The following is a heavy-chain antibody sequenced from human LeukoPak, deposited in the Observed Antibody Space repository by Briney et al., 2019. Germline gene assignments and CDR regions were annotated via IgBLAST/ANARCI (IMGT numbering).Heavy chain of an antibody. Sequence: GGSLRLSCAASGFTFSWYSMNWVRQAPGKGLEWLSYITRSSSTIYYADSVKGRFTISRDNAKNSLYLQMNSLRVDDTAVYYCATADRGAFDIWGQGTMVIVSS. V-gene: IGHV3-48*01. CDR2: ITRSSSTI. CDR3: ATADRGAFDI. CDR1: GFTFSWYS. J-gene: IGHJ3*02.